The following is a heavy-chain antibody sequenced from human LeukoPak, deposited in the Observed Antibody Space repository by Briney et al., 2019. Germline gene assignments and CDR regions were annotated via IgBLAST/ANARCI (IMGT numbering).Heavy chain of an antibody. V-gene: IGHV1-2*02. J-gene: IGHJ4*02. D-gene: IGHD2-15*01. CDR1: GDTFTGYY. Sequence: ASVKVSCKASGDTFTGYYMHWVRQAPGQGLEWMGWMNPVSGNAGSAQKFQGRVSLTRDTSITTAYMELSSLRSDDTAFYYCARAPIGVAPLYWGQGTLVTVSS. CDR2: MNPVSGNA. CDR3: ARAPIGVAPLY.